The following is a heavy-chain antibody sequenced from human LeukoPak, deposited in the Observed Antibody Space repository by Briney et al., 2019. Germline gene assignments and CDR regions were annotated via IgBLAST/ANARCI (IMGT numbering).Heavy chain of an antibody. V-gene: IGHV4-39*07. CDR1: GASISSSDYY. D-gene: IGHD4-17*01. J-gene: IGHJ5*02. CDR2: IYFSGNT. CDR3: ARDARDYGVHDWFDP. Sequence: PSETLSLTCTVSGASISSSDYYWGWIRQPPGMGLEWIGSIYFSGNTYYNPSLKSRVTISVDKSKNQFSLKVNSVTAADTAVYYCARDARDYGVHDWFDPWGQGTLVIVSS.